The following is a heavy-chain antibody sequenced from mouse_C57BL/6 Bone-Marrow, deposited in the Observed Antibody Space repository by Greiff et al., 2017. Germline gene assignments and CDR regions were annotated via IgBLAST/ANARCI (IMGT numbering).Heavy chain of an antibody. V-gene: IGHV1-81*01. J-gene: IGHJ1*03. CDR2: IYPRSGNT. CDR1: GYTFTSYG. D-gene: IGHD2-3*01. CDR3: ARGAGYYVWYFDV. Sequence: QVQLQQSGAELARPGASVKLSCKASGYTFTSYGISWVKQRTGQGLEWIGEIYPRSGNTYSNEKFKGKATLTADKSSSTAYRELRSLTSEDSAVYFCARGAGYYVWYFDVWGTGTTVTVSS.